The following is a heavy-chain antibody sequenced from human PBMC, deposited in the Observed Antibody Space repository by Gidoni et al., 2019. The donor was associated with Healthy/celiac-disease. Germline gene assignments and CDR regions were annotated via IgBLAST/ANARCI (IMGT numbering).Heavy chain of an antibody. V-gene: IGHV3-23*01. D-gene: IGHD2-2*02. CDR3: AKATTLYCSSTSCYRGYDY. J-gene: IGHJ4*02. CDR2: ISGRGGST. Sequence: EVQLLESGGGLVQPGGSLRLSCAAPGVTVSIYAMSWGRQAPGKGLEWCSAISGRGGSTYYAHSVKGRFTISRDNSKNTLYLQMNSLRAEDTAVYYCAKATTLYCSSTSCYRGYDYWGQGTLVTV. CDR1: GVTVSIYA.